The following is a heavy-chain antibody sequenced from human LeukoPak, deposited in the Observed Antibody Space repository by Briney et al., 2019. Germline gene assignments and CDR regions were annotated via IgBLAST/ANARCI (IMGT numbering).Heavy chain of an antibody. D-gene: IGHD3-3*01. J-gene: IGHJ3*02. CDR2: INHSGST. CDR1: GGSFSGYY. Sequence: SETLSLTCAVYGGSFSGYYWSWIRQPPGKGLEWIGEINHSGSTIHNPSLKSRVTISVDTSKNQFSLKLSSVTAADTAVYYCARGDPDISFGVVGDAFDIWGQGTMVTVSS. CDR3: ARGDPDISFGVVGDAFDI. V-gene: IGHV4-34*01.